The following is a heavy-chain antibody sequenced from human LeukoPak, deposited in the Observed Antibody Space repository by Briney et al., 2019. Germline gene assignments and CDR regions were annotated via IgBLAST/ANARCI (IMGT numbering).Heavy chain of an antibody. V-gene: IGHV4-38-2*02. CDR2: IYHSGST. J-gene: IGHJ5*02. D-gene: IGHD3-16*01. Sequence: SETLSLTCTVSDYSISSGYYWGWIRQPPGKGLEWIGSIYHSGSTYYNPSLKSRVTISVDTSKNQFSLKLSSVTAADTAVYYCARAKDYPNWFDPWGQGTLVTVSS. CDR3: ARAKDYPNWFDP. CDR1: DYSISSGYY.